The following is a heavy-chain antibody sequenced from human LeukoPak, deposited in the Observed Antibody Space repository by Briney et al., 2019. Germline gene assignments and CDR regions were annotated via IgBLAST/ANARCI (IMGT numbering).Heavy chain of an antibody. D-gene: IGHD6-13*01. V-gene: IGHV1-2*04. CDR1: GYTFTGYY. CDR3: ATGGIAAALDAFDI. CDR2: INPNSGGT. J-gene: IGHJ3*02. Sequence: PGASVKVSCKASGYTFTGYYMHWVRQAPGQGLEWMGWINPNSGGTNYAQKFQGWVTMTRDTSISTAYMELSRLRSDDTAVYYCATGGIAAALDAFDIWGQGTMVTVSS.